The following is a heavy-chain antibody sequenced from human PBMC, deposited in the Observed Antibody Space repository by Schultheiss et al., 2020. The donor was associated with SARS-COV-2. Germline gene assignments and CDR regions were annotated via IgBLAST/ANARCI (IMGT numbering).Heavy chain of an antibody. Sequence: GESLKISCAASGFTFSSYAMHWVRQAPGKGLEWVSVISGSGGSTYYADSVKGRFTISRDNAKNTLYLQMNSLRAEDTAVYYCARVLGGYYDSSGYYYYYYGMDVWGQGTTVTVSS. CDR1: GFTFSSYA. D-gene: IGHD3-22*01. J-gene: IGHJ6*02. CDR3: ARVLGGYYDSSGYYYYYYGMDV. CDR2: ISGSGGST. V-gene: IGHV3-23*01.